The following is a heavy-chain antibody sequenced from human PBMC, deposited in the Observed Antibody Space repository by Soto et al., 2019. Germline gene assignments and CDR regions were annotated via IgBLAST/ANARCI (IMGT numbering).Heavy chain of an antibody. V-gene: IGHV3-53*04. CDR2: IYSGGST. D-gene: IGHD3-16*02. Sequence: GGSLRLSCAASGFTVSSNYMSWVRQAPGKGLEWVSVIYSGGSTYYADSVKGRFTISRHNSKNTLYLQMNSLRAEDTAVYYCAARLHLGELSFDYWGRGTLVTVSS. CDR1: GFTVSSNY. CDR3: AARLHLGELSFDY. J-gene: IGHJ4*02.